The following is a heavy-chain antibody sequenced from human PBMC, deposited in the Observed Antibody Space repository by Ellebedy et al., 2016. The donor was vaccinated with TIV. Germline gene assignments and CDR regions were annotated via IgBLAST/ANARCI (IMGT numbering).Heavy chain of an antibody. D-gene: IGHD3-22*01. J-gene: IGHJ4*02. Sequence: ASVKVSXXASGYTFTGYYMHWVRQAPGQGLEWMGWINPNSGGTNYAQKFQGRVTMTRDTSISTACMELSRLRSDDTAVYYCAANYYDSSGYPTAADYWGQGTLVTVSS. CDR2: INPNSGGT. V-gene: IGHV1-2*02. CDR1: GYTFTGYY. CDR3: AANYYDSSGYPTAADY.